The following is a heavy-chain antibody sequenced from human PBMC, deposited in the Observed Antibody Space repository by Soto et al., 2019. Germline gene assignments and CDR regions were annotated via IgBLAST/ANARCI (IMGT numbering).Heavy chain of an antibody. CDR1: GYTFIKHG. J-gene: IGHJ6*02. Sequence: QIQLVQSGAEVKKAGASVKVSCKASGYTFIKHGISWVRQAPGQGLEWMGWISDESDSTDYAQKFQGRVTMTTDTSTSTAYMDLRSLRSDDTAMYFCARVWDSIVVGPLDSIDVWGQGTTVTVSS. CDR3: ARVWDSIVVGPLDSIDV. CDR2: ISDESDST. V-gene: IGHV1-18*01. D-gene: IGHD1-26*01.